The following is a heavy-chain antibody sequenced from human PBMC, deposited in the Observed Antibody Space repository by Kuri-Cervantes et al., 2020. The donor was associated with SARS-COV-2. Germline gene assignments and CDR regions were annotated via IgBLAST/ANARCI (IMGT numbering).Heavy chain of an antibody. Sequence: DSVKVSCKAPETTFPNYDINWVRQATGQGLEWMGMVKTNSGNTLYAQFFQGRVTMTRDTSTSTVYMELSSLTSEDTAIYYCYCAPKEGFDSWGQGTLVTVSS. V-gene: IGHV1-8*01. CDR1: ETTFPNYD. CDR2: VKTNSGNT. CDR3: YCAPKEGFDS. D-gene: IGHD2-21*01. J-gene: IGHJ4*02.